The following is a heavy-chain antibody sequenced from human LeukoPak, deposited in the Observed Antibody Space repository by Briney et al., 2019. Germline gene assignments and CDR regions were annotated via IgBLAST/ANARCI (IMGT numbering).Heavy chain of an antibody. CDR3: ARAGKYGDYVSSGYYYYMDV. D-gene: IGHD4-17*01. Sequence: PSETLSLTCAVYGGSFSGYYWSWICQPPGEGLEWIWEINISGSTNSNPSLTSRVTLSVDTSTNKFSLRLSSVTAPGTAVYFCARAGKYGDYVSSGYYYYMDVWGKGTTVTVSS. J-gene: IGHJ6*03. CDR2: INISGST. CDR1: GGSFSGYY. V-gene: IGHV4-34*01.